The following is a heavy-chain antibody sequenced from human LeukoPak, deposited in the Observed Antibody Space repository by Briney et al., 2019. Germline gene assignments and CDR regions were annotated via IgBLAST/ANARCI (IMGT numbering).Heavy chain of an antibody. CDR1: GYTFTSYD. J-gene: IGHJ5*02. V-gene: IGHV1-8*01. CDR3: AREYCSSSSCSGGWWFDP. D-gene: IGHD2-2*01. CDR2: MNANNGNT. Sequence: ASVKVSCKASGYTFTSYDINWVRQATGQGLEWMGWMNANNGNTGYAQKFQGRVTMTRDTSISTAYMELTSLRSGDTAVYYCAREYCSSSSCSGGWWFDPWGQGTLVTVSS.